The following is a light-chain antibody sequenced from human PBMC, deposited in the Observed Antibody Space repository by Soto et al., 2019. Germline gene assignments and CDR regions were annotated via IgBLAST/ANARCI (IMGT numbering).Light chain of an antibody. V-gene: IGKV1-9*01. CDR2: DAT. CDR1: QGISSY. J-gene: IGKJ4*01. CDR3: QQVNVYPST. Sequence: IQLTQSPSSRSASVGDRVTITCRARQGISSYLGWYQQKPGKAPNLLIYDATTLHSGVPSRFSGGGSGTDFTLTISSLQPEDFATYYSQQVNVYPSTFAGGTKVDIK.